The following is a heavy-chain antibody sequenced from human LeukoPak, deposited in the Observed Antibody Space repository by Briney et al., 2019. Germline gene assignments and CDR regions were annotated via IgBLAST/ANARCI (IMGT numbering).Heavy chain of an antibody. CDR2: INPNSGGT. CDR1: GYTFTGYY. CDR3: ARAGGYSSGWYEGNWFDP. V-gene: IGHV1-2*02. D-gene: IGHD6-19*01. Sequence: GASVKVSCKASGYTFTGYYMHWVRQAPGQGLEWMGWINPNSGGTNYAQKFQGRVTMTRDTSISTAYMEPSRLRSDDTAVYYCARAGGYSSGWYEGNWFDPWGQGTLVTVSS. J-gene: IGHJ5*02.